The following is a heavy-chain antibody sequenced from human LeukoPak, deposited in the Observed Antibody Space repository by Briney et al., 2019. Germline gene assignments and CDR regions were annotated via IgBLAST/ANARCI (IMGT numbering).Heavy chain of an antibody. J-gene: IGHJ4*02. V-gene: IGHV4-38-2*02. CDR2: IYHSGST. CDR3: ARVSMENYFDY. CDR1: GGSISSYY. D-gene: IGHD2-8*01. Sequence: PSETLSLTCTVSGGSISSYYWGWIRQPPGKGLEWIGSIYHSGSTYYNPSLKSRVTISVDTSKNQFSLKLSSVTAADTAVYYCARVSMENYFDYWGQGTLVTVSS.